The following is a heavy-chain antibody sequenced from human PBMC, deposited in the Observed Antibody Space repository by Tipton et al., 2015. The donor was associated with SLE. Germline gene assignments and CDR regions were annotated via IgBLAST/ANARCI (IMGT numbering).Heavy chain of an antibody. CDR3: ARMRGGYNAHH. Sequence: VKPSETLSLTCTVSGVSISGYYYWIWIRQPAGKGLEWIGRIYGSASGITNYNPSLKSRVSMSVDTSKNQFSLKLTSVTAADTAVYYCARMRGGYNAHHWGQGILVTVSS. J-gene: IGHJ5*02. CDR2: IYGSASGIT. CDR1: GVSISGYYY. D-gene: IGHD5-24*01. V-gene: IGHV4-4*07.